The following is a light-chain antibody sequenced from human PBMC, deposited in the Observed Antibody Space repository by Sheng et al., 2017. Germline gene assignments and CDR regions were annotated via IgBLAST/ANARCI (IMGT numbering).Light chain of an antibody. CDR2: AAS. V-gene: IGKV1-39*01. CDR1: QNIRDY. CDR3: QQSNTTPFS. Sequence: DIHLTQSPSSLSASVGDRVTITCRASQNIRDYLNWYQQKPGKAPELLINAASSLQSGVPSRFRGSGSGSDFTLVITSLQPEDVATYFCQQSNTTPFSFGPGTKVNIK. J-gene: IGKJ3*01.